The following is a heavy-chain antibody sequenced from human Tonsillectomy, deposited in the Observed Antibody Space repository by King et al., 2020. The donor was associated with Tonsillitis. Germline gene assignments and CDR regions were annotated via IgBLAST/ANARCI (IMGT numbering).Heavy chain of an antibody. CDR2: INHSGST. Sequence: VQLQQWGAGLLKPSETLSLTCAVYGGSFSGYYWSWIRQPPGKGLEWIGEINHSGSTNYNPSLKSRITISVDTSKNQFSLGLSSVTAADTAVYYCARLGFWGGYYSFDFWGQGILVTVSS. CDR1: GGSFSGYY. V-gene: IGHV4-34*01. J-gene: IGHJ4*02. CDR3: ARLGFWGGYYSFDF. D-gene: IGHD3-3*01.